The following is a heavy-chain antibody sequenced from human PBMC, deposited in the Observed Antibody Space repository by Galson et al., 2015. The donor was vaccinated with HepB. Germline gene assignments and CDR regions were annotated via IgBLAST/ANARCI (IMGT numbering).Heavy chain of an antibody. CDR3: VSRQYYFASGTYYNVSDY. D-gene: IGHD3-10*01. J-gene: IGHJ4*02. V-gene: IGHV5-10-1*01. Sequence: QSGAAVKKPGESLKISCKGSGYSFPTFWITWVRQRPGKGLEWMGRIDPSDSYTDYSPSFPGHVAISVDKSITTAYLQWSSLKASDTAMYYCVSRQYYFASGTYYNVSDYWGQGTLVTVSS. CDR2: IDPSDSYT. CDR1: GYSFPTFW.